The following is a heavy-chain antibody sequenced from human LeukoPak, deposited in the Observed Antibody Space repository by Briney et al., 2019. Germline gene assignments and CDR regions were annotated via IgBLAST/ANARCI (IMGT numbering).Heavy chain of an antibody. CDR2: ISSSGSTI. D-gene: IGHD3-10*01. Sequence: PGGSLRLSCAASGFTFSDYYMSWIRQAPGKGLEWVSYISSSGSTIYYADSVKGRFTISRDNAKNSLYLQMNSLRAEDTAVYYCASTCGSGSYRGYYYGMDVWGQGTTVTVSS. CDR1: GFTFSDYY. CDR3: ASTCGSGSYRGYYYGMDV. V-gene: IGHV3-11*01. J-gene: IGHJ6*02.